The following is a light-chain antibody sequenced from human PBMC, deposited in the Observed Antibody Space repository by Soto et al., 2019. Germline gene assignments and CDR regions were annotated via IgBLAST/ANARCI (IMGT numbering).Light chain of an antibody. CDR2: GAS. Sequence: EIVLTQSPGTLSLSPGERATLSCRASQSVSSSYLAWYQQKPGQATMLLIYGASSRATGLPDRFSGSGSGTNFTLTISRREPEDFAVYYCQQYGSTPPSTFGQGTRLEIK. CDR1: QSVSSSY. J-gene: IGKJ5*01. V-gene: IGKV3-20*01. CDR3: QQYGSTPPST.